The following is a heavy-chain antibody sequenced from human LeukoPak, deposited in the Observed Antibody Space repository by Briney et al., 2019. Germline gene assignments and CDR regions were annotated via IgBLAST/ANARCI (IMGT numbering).Heavy chain of an antibody. J-gene: IGHJ6*02. V-gene: IGHV3-11*01. CDR2: ISSSCSTI. Sequence: PGGSLRLSCAASGFTFSDYYMSWIRQAPGKGLEWVSYISSSCSTIYYADSVKGRFTISRDNAKNSLYLQMNSLRAEDTAVYYCARGIVVVPAAIRYYYYYGMDVWGQGTTVTVSS. D-gene: IGHD2-2*01. CDR1: GFTFSDYY. CDR3: ARGIVVVPAAIRYYYYYGMDV.